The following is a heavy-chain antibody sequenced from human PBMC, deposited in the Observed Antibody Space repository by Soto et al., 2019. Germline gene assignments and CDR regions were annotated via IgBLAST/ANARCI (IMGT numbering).Heavy chain of an antibody. V-gene: IGHV1-18*01. CDR1: GYTFISYG. J-gene: IGHJ5*02. Sequence: QVQLVQSGAEVKKPGASVKVSCKASGYTFISYGISWVRQAPGQGLEWMGWISTYNGNTNYAQKVQCRVTMTTDTSTSTAYMELRSLRSEDTAVYYCARGYCSSTSCYGAWNWFDPWGQGTLVTVSS. CDR2: ISTYNGNT. CDR3: ARGYCSSTSCYGAWNWFDP. D-gene: IGHD2-2*01.